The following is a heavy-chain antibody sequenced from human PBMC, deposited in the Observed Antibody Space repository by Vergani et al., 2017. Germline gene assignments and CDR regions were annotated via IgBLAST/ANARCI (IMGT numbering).Heavy chain of an antibody. D-gene: IGHD3-10*01. V-gene: IGHV4-59*01. CDR2: IYHSGST. J-gene: IGHJ5*02. CDR1: GGSISSYY. CDR3: ARFLLWFGDRGWFDP. Sequence: QVQLQESGPGLVKPSETLSLTCTVSGGSISSYYWSWIRQPPGKGLEWIGYIYHSGSTNYNPSLKSRVTISVDTSKNQFSLKLSSVTAADTAVYYCARFLLWFGDRGWFDPWGQGTLVTVSS.